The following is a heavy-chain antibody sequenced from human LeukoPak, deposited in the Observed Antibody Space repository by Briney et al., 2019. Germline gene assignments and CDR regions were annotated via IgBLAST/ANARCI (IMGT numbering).Heavy chain of an antibody. CDR2: IDHSGST. D-gene: IGHD5-18*01. J-gene: IGHJ4*02. CDR3: ARGVGYSSAFDY. CDR1: GGAIINSNW. Sequence: SETLSLTCAVSGGAIINSNWWSWVRQPPGKGLEWIGEIDHSGSTSYNPSLKSRVTMSVDRSQNQFSLRLSTVTAADTAVYYCARGVGYSSAFDYWGQGTLVTVSS. V-gene: IGHV4-4*02.